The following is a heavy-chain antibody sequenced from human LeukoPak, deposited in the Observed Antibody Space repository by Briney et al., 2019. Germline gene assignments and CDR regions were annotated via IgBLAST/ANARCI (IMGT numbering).Heavy chain of an antibody. Sequence: SETLSLTCTVSGGSISSCYWSWIRPPPQRGLGWVGYIYYSGSTNYNPYLKSRVTISVDTSKNQYSLKLSSVTAADTAVYYCARGGVGLGSYGVDYWGQGTLVTVSS. CDR3: ARGGVGLGSYGVDY. CDR1: GGSISSCY. CDR2: IYYSGST. V-gene: IGHV4-59*01. J-gene: IGHJ4*02. D-gene: IGHD1-26*01.